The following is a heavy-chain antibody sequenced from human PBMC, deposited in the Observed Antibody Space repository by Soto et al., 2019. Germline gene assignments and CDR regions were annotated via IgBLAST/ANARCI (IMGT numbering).Heavy chain of an antibody. CDR1: GFTFTNYA. CDR2: INAGNGNT. D-gene: IGHD4-17*01. J-gene: IGHJ3*02. V-gene: IGHV1-3*01. CDR3: ATEWSTVVTSPEAFEI. Sequence: ASVKVSCKASGFTFTNYAMHWVRQAPGQRLEWMGWINAGNGNTKYAQKFQGRVTITRDTSASTAYVELSSLRSEDTAVYYCATEWSTVVTSPEAFEIWGQGTMVTVSS.